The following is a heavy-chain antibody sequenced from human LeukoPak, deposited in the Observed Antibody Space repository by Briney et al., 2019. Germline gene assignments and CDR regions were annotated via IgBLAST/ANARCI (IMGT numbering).Heavy chain of an antibody. CDR2: IRYDGSNK. J-gene: IGHJ5*02. D-gene: IGHD6-13*01. CDR1: GFTFSSYG. Sequence: PGGSLRLSCAASGFTFSSYGMHWVCQAPGKRLERVAFIRYDGSNKYYADSVKGRFTISRDNSKNTLYLQMNSLRAEDTAVYYCARDPSSSSWYKEGPWFDPWGQGTMVTVSS. CDR3: ARDPSSSSWYKEGPWFDP. V-gene: IGHV3-30*02.